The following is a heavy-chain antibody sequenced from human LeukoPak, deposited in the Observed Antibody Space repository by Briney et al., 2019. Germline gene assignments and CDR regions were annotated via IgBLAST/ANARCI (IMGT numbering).Heavy chain of an antibody. CDR1: GFTFSTYW. V-gene: IGHV3-7*01. Sequence: GGSLRLSCAASGFTFSTYWMSWVRQAPGKGLEWVANIKEDGSEIHHVDSVKGRFTISRDNAKNSLYLQMNSLRAEDTAVYYCARADCSGSTCYLRRSWFDPWGQGTLVTVSS. CDR3: ARADCSGSTCYLRRSWFDP. J-gene: IGHJ5*02. D-gene: IGHD2-2*01. CDR2: IKEDGSEI.